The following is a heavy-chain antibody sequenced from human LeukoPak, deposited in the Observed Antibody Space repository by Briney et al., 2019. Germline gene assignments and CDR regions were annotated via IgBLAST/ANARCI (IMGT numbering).Heavy chain of an antibody. Sequence: GGSLRLSCAASGFTFSSYGMHWVRQAPGKGLEWVAFIRYDGTNKYYADSVKGRFTISRDNSKNTLYLQMNSLRAEDTAVYYCAKDFAVTGYYYYYMDVWGKGTTVTISS. CDR1: GFTFSSYG. J-gene: IGHJ6*03. D-gene: IGHD2-21*02. CDR2: IRYDGTNK. V-gene: IGHV3-30*02. CDR3: AKDFAVTGYYYYYMDV.